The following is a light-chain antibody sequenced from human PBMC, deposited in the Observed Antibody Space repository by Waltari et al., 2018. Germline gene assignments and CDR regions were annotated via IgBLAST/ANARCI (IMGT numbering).Light chain of an antibody. CDR1: ALPKQY. J-gene: IGLJ3*02. V-gene: IGLV3-25*03. CDR3: QSTDRSDRWV. Sequence: SYELTQPPSVSVSPGQTAAITCSGDALPKQYVYWYQQKPGQAPVLLIYKDTDRPSGIPERFSGSTSGTTVTLTISGVQAEDEADYYCQSTDRSDRWVFGGGTKLTVL. CDR2: KDT.